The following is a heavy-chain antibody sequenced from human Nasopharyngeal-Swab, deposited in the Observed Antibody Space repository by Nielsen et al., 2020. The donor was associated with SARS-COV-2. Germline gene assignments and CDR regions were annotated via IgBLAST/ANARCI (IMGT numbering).Heavy chain of an antibody. D-gene: IGHD3-22*01. CDR2: ISYDGSNK. V-gene: IGHV3-30-3*01. CDR3: ASLGDSSGYYYRIDGYAHDAHDAFDI. Sequence: ERQGPGEGVAWGVGISYDGSNKYYADSVKGRFPISRNNSKNTLYLQMNSLRAEDTAVYYCASLGDSSGYYYRIDGYAHDAHDAFDIWGQGTMVTVSS. J-gene: IGHJ3*02.